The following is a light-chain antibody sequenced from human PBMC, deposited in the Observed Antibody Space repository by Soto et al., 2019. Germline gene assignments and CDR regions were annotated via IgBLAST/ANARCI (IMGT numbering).Light chain of an antibody. J-gene: IGKJ3*01. CDR1: QSVSSNY. CDR3: QHYGASTFT. Sequence: EIVLTQSPGTLSLSPGERATLSCRASQSVSSNYLAWYQQKPGQTPRLLVYGASIRATGIPDRFSGSGSGTDLTLSISRVEPDDFAVYYCQHYGASTFTFGPGTRVDIK. V-gene: IGKV3-20*01. CDR2: GAS.